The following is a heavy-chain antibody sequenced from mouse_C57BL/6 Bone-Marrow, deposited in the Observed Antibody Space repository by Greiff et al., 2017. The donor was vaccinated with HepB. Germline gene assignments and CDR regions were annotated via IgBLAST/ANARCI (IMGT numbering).Heavy chain of an antibody. Sequence: DVQLQESGPGLVKPSQSLSLTCSVTGYSITSGYYWNWIRQFPGNKLEWMGYISYDGSNNYNPSLKNRISITRDTSKNQFFLKLNSVTTEDTATYYCARDWNWVLDYWGQGTTLTVSS. CDR1: GYSITSGYY. V-gene: IGHV3-6*01. CDR2: ISYDGSN. CDR3: ARDWNWVLDY. D-gene: IGHD4-1*01. J-gene: IGHJ2*01.